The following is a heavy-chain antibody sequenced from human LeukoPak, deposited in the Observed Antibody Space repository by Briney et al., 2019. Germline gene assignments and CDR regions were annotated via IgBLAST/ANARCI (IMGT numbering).Heavy chain of an antibody. V-gene: IGHV1-69*13. D-gene: IGHD4/OR15-4a*01. J-gene: IGHJ6*03. Sequence: ASVKVSCKASGGTFSSYAISWVRQAPGQGLEWMGGIIPIFGTANYAQKFQGRVTITADESTSTAYMELSSLRSEDTAVYYCARVGGAELNHYYMDVWGKGTTVTISS. CDR1: GGTFSSYA. CDR3: ARVGGAELNHYYMDV. CDR2: IIPIFGTA.